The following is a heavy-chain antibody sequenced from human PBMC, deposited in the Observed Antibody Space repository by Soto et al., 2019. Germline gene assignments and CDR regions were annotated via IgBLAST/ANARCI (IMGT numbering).Heavy chain of an antibody. CDR2: IKEDGTQK. CDR3: ATSIVPYYYDY. CDR1: GFTFSSYG. D-gene: IGHD1-26*01. Sequence: GGSLRLSCAASGFTFSSYGMHWVRQGPGKGLEWVAAIKEDGTQKFYVDSVRGRFTISRDNANNSLFLQMSSLRDEDTAVYFCATSIVPYYYDYWGQGTLVTVSS. V-gene: IGHV3-7*01. J-gene: IGHJ4*02.